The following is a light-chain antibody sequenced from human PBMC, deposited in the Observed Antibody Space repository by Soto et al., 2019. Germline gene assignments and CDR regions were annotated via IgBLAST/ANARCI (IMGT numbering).Light chain of an antibody. CDR3: CSYGGSSALPYV. J-gene: IGLJ1*01. CDR1: SSDVGTYNL. V-gene: IGLV2-23*02. Sequence: QSVLAQPASVSGSPEQSVTISCTGTSSDVGTYNLVSWYQQHPGKAPKLIIYEVAERPSGVSNRFSGSKFGNTASLTIPGLLPEDEAYYYCCSYGGSSALPYVFGTGTRSPS. CDR2: EVA.